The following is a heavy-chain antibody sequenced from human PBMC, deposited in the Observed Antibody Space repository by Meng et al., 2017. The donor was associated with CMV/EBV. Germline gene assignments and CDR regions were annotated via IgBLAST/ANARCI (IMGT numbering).Heavy chain of an antibody. V-gene: IGHV3-21*01. D-gene: IGHD6-6*01. Sequence: LSLTGAASGFTFSSYSMNWVRQAPGKGLEWVSSISSSSSYIYYADSVKGRFTISRDNAKNSLYLQMNSLRAEDTAVYYCARSPRSSAPDFDYWGQGTLVTVSS. CDR1: GFTFSSYS. CDR2: ISSSSSYI. CDR3: ARSPRSSAPDFDY. J-gene: IGHJ4*02.